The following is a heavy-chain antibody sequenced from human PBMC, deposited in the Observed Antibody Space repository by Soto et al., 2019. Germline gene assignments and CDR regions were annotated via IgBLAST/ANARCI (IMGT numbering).Heavy chain of an antibody. V-gene: IGHV2-26*01. D-gene: IGHD6-13*01. CDR2: IFSNDEK. CDR3: SSTYSSSWCWFDA. CDR1: GFSLSNAGVV. Sequence: QVTVKESGPVLVKPTETLSLTSTVPGFSLSNAGVVVSWIRQPRWQALEWLAHIFSNDEKSYRISLKSRPTVSNDTSKNQVVPTTLHIEPVDTATFYCSSTYSSSWCWFDAWGQGTLVTVS. J-gene: IGHJ5*02.